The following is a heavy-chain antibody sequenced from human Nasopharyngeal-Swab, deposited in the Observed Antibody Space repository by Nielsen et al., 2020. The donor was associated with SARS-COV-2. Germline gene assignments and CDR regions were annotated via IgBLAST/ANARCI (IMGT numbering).Heavy chain of an antibody. CDR3: ARDPIAARTPDY. CDR2: INHSGST. J-gene: IGHJ4*02. CDR1: GGSFSGYY. V-gene: IGHV4-34*01. Sequence: SETLSLTCAVYGGSFSGYYWSWIRQPPGKGLEWIGEINHSGSTNYNPSLKSRVTISVDTSKNQFSLKLSSVTAADTAVYYCARDPIAARTPDYWGQGTLVTVSS. D-gene: IGHD6-13*01.